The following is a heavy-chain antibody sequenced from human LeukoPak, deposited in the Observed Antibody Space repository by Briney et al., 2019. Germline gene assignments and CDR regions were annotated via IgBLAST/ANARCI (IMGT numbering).Heavy chain of an antibody. V-gene: IGHV3-11*01. CDR2: FIVGVSTI. D-gene: IGHD2-2*01. CDR3: ARDMSVVPADTSYYYYGMDV. CDR1: GFTFRGYW. Sequence: GGSLRLSCAASGFTFRGYWRSGAPRPQGRGRGGVSSFIVGVSTIYYAESVKGRFTISRDNAKNSLYLQMNSLRAEDTAVYYCARDMSVVPADTSYYYYGMDVWGQGTTVTVSS. J-gene: IGHJ6*02.